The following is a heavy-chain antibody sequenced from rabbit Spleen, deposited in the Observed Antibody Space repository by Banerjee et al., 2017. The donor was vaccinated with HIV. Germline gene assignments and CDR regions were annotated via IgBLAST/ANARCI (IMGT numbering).Heavy chain of an antibody. Sequence: QEQLVESGGGLVQPGGSLKLSCKASGFDFSSYGVSWVRQAPGKGLEWIGYIDPVFGSAYYASWVNGRFSISRENTQNTVSLQLNSLTAADTATYFCARDTASSFSSYGMDLWGQGTLVTVS. CDR3: ARDTASSFSSYGMDL. J-gene: IGHJ6*01. CDR2: IDPVFGSA. V-gene: IGHV1S47*01. D-gene: IGHD8-1*01. CDR1: GFDFSSYG.